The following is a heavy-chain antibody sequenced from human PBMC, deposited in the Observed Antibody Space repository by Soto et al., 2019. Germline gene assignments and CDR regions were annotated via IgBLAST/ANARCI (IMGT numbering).Heavy chain of an antibody. CDR2: ISYDGSNK. D-gene: IGHD1-1*01. J-gene: IGHJ4*02. CDR3: ARELSWKEYFDY. V-gene: IGHV3-30-3*01. CDR1: GFTFSSYA. Sequence: GGSLRLSCAASGFTFSSYAMHWVRQAPGKGLEWVAVISYDGSNKYYADSVKGRFTISRDNSKNTLYLQMNSLRAEDTAVYYCARELSWKEYFDYWGQGTLVTVSS.